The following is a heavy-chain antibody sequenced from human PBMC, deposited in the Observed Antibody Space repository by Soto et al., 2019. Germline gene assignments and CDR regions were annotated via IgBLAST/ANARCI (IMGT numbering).Heavy chain of an antibody. CDR1: GFTFGDYE. V-gene: IGHV3-11*04. CDR3: AKGAGDRLSLGMDV. J-gene: IGHJ6*02. Sequence: QVQLVESGGGLVQPGGSLRLSCAASGFTFGDYEMSWIRQAAGKGPEWVSFLSRSGNTIYYADSVKGRFTISRDNSKDTLFLQMTGLRAEDTAVYYCAKGAGDRLSLGMDVWGQGTTVTVSS. CDR2: LSRSGNTI. D-gene: IGHD1-26*01.